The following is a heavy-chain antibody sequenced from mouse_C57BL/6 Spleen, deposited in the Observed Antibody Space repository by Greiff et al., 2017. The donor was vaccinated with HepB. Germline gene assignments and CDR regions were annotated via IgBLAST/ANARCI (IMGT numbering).Heavy chain of an antibody. CDR2: INPNNGGT. CDR1: GYTLTDYN. V-gene: IGHV1-18*01. J-gene: IGHJ2*01. D-gene: IGHD1-1*01. Sequence: DVKLQESGPELVKPGASVKIPCKASGYTLTDYNMDWVKQSHGKSLEWIGDINPNNGGTIYNQKFKGKATLTVDKSSSTAYMELRSLTSEDTAVYYCARGRVYYYGSSLDYWGQGTTLTVSS. CDR3: ARGRVYYYGSSLDY.